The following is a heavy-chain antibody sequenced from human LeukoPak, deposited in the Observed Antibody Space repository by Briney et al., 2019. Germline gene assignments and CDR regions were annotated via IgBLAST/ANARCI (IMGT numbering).Heavy chain of an antibody. Sequence: GESLKISCKGSGYSFTSYWIGWVRQMPGKGLEWMGIIYPGDSDTRYRPSFHGQVTISADKFISTAYVQWSSLKASDTAMYYCARTYDFWSGYYRDYYYYMDVWGKGTTVTVSS. D-gene: IGHD3-3*01. V-gene: IGHV5-51*01. CDR2: IYPGDSDT. CDR3: ARTYDFWSGYYRDYYYYMDV. J-gene: IGHJ6*03. CDR1: GYSFTSYW.